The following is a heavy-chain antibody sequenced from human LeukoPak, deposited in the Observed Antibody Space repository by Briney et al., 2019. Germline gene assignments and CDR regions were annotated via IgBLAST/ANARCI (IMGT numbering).Heavy chain of an antibody. V-gene: IGHV4-30-4*01. CDR3: ARGLELSSRRAWFDP. J-gene: IGHJ5*02. CDR2: TFYSGST. Sequence: SQTLSLTCTVSGGSISSGYYYWSWIPQPPEKGLKWIGYTFYSGSTYYNPSLQSRVAISVDTSKNQFSLNLNSVTAADTAVYYCARGLELSSRRAWFDPWGQGTLVTVSS. D-gene: IGHD1-7*01. CDR1: GGSISSGYYY.